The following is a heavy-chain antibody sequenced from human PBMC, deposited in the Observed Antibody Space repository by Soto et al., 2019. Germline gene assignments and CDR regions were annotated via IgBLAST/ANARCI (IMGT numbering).Heavy chain of an antibody. Sequence: ASVQVSCKASGYRFTTYYLHWVRQAPGQGLEWMGMINPNGGATTYAQRFQGRVTMTTDTSTSTVYMELSTLRFDDTAVYYCAWGISGTYTVLDFWGQGSLVTV. V-gene: IGHV1-46*01. CDR1: GYRFTTYY. J-gene: IGHJ4*02. D-gene: IGHD1-26*01. CDR2: INPNGGAT. CDR3: AWGISGTYTVLDF.